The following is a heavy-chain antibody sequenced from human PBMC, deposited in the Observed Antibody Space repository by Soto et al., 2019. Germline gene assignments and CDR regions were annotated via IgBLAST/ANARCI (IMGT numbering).Heavy chain of an antibody. Sequence: GGSLRLSCAASGFTSSTAWINWVRQAPGKGLEWVGRIKSQVNGGTPDFAAPVRGRFAISRDDSRSMVYLQMNRLKTEDTAVYYCTTDSYFTSKLVRFDYWGLGTLVTVSS. CDR3: TTDSYFTSKLVRFDY. CDR1: GFTSSTAW. J-gene: IGHJ4*01. V-gene: IGHV3-15*07. D-gene: IGHD2-21*01. CDR2: IKSQVNGGTP.